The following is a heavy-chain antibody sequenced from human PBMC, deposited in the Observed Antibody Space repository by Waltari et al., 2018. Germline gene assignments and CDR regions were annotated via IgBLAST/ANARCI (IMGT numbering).Heavy chain of an antibody. CDR3: ARHFRIAAGGENWFDP. D-gene: IGHD6-13*01. V-gene: IGHV4-39*01. CDR1: GGSISSSSYY. CDR2: IYYSGGT. Sequence: QLQLQESDPGLVKPSETLSLTCTVSGGSISSSSYYWGWIRQPPGKGLEWIGSIYYSGGTYYNPSLKSRVTISVDTSKNQFSLKLSSVTAADTAVYYCARHFRIAAGGENWFDPWGQGTLVTVSS. J-gene: IGHJ5*02.